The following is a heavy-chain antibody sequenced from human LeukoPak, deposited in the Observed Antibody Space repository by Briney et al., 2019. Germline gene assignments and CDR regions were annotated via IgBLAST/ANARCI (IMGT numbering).Heavy chain of an antibody. CDR3: ARGPYSGSYYFDY. V-gene: IGHV4-34*01. Sequence: KPSETLSLTCAVYGGSFSGYYWSWIRQPPGKGLEWIGEIKHSGSTNYNPSLKSRVTISVDTSKNQFSLKLSSVTAADTAVYYCARGPYSGSYYFDYWGQGTLVTVSS. D-gene: IGHD1-26*01. CDR1: GGSFSGYY. CDR2: IKHSGST. J-gene: IGHJ4*02.